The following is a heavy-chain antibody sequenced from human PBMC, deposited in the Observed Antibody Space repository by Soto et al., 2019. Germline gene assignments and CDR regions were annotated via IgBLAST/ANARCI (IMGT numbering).Heavy chain of an antibody. Sequence: QVQLQESGPGLVKPSQTLSLTCTVSGDSIKRDDYYWSWIRQPPGKGLEWIGYILYSGTTYYNPSLKRRLIISLDTSKKQFSLNLTSGTAADTAVYYCARDGGPLYYGMDFWGQWTTVTVSS. D-gene: IGHD3-10*01. CDR2: ILYSGTT. V-gene: IGHV4-30-4*01. CDR3: ARDGGPLYYGMDF. CDR1: GDSIKRDDYY. J-gene: IGHJ6*02.